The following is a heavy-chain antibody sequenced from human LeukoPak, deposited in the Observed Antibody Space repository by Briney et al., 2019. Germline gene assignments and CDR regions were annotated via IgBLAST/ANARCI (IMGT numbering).Heavy chain of an antibody. V-gene: IGHV3-74*01. J-gene: IGHJ4*02. Sequence: GGSLRLSCAASGFTFRSYWMHWVRQAPGKGLVWVSHINADGSRISYADSVEGRFTISRDNAKNTLYLQMNSLRAEDTAVYYCAKGAELLWFGELSVWGQGTLVTVSS. CDR1: GFTFRSYW. D-gene: IGHD3-10*01. CDR3: AKGAELLWFGELSV. CDR2: INADGSRI.